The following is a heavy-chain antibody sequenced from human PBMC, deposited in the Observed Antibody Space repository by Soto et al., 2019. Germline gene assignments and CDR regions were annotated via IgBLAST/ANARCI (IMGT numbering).Heavy chain of an antibody. CDR2: IYPGDSDT. J-gene: IGHJ6*02. CDR1: GYSFTSYW. CDR3: ASGKTETRTRNYYYYGMDV. V-gene: IGHV5-51*01. D-gene: IGHD1-1*01. Sequence: PGESLKISCKGSGYSFTSYWIGWVRQMPGKGLEWMGIIYPGDSDTRYSPSFQGQVTISADKSISTAYLQWSSLKASDTAMYYCASGKTETRTRNYYYYGMDVWGQGTRVTVSS.